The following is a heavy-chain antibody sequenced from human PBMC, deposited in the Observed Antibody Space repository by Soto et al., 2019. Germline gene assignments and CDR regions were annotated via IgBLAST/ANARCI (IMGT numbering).Heavy chain of an antibody. D-gene: IGHD1-26*01. V-gene: IGHV1-3*01. CDR2: INAGNGNT. CDR1: GYTFTSYA. J-gene: IGHJ4*02. CDR3: ARDRIVGATRGLDY. Sequence: ASVKVSCKASGYTFTSYAMHWVRQAPGQRLEWMGWINAGNGNTKYSQKFQGRVTITRDTSASTAYMELSSLRSEDTAVYYCARDRIVGATRGLDYWGQGTLVTVSS.